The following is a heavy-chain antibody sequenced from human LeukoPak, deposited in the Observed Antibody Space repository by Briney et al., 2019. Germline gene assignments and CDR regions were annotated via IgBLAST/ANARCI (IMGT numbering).Heavy chain of an antibody. D-gene: IGHD3-10*01. CDR1: GFTFSSYS. CDR3: AKGSVAYYGSGSYYYNWFGP. Sequence: GGSLRLSCAASGFTFSSYSMTWVRQAPGKGLEWVSAISGSGGSTYYADSVKGRFTISRDNSKNTLYLQMNSLRAEDTAVYYCAKGSVAYYGSGSYYYNWFGPWGQGTLVTVSS. V-gene: IGHV3-23*01. CDR2: ISGSGGST. J-gene: IGHJ5*02.